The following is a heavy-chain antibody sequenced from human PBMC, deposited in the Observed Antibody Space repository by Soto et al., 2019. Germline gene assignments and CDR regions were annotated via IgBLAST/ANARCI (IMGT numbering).Heavy chain of an antibody. D-gene: IGHD3-10*01. CDR1: GYRFTSYW. CDR3: ARPEHYYGTGSDTGSMDV. V-gene: IGHV5-51*01. CDR2: TYPGDSET. Sequence: GESLKISCEASGYRFTSYWIAWVRQMPGKGLEWMGLTYPGDSETRYSLSFQGQVTISVDKSINTAYLHWSSLKASDTAMYFCARPEHYYGTGSDTGSMDVWGQGTTVTVSS. J-gene: IGHJ6*02.